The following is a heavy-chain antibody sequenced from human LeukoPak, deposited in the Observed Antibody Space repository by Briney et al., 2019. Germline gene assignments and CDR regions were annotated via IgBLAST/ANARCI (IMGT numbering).Heavy chain of an antibody. CDR2: IWYDGSNQ. D-gene: IGHD2-21*02. CDR3: ARRGDGKRFDY. Sequence: SGRSLRLSCAASGFTFSNHGMHWVRQAPGKGLEWVAVIWYDGSNQYYADSVKGRFTISRDNSKNMMYLQMNSLRAEDTATYYCARRGDGKRFDYWGQGTLVTVSS. V-gene: IGHV3-33*01. J-gene: IGHJ4*02. CDR1: GFTFSNHG.